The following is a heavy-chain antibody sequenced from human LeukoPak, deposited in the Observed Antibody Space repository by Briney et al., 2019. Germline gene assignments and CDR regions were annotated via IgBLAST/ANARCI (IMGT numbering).Heavy chain of an antibody. J-gene: IGHJ4*02. V-gene: IGHV3-23*01. CDR1: GFTFSSYA. CDR3: TRSSYDSSGLFDY. Sequence: GGSLRLSCAASGFTFSSYAMSWVRQAPGKGLEWVSAISGSGGSTYYADSVKGRFTISRDNSENTLYLQMNSLRAEDTAVYYCTRSSYDSSGLFDYWGQGTLVTVSS. D-gene: IGHD3-22*01. CDR2: ISGSGGST.